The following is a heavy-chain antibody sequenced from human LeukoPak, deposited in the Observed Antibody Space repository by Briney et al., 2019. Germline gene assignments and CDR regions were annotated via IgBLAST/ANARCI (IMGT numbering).Heavy chain of an antibody. J-gene: IGHJ5*02. CDR1: GGSISSGSYY. Sequence: SETLSLTCTVSGGSISSGSYYWSWIRQPPGKGLEWIGSIYYSGSTYYNPSLKSRVTISVDTSKNQFSLKLSSVTAADTAVYYCASLYYDFWSGYYRPEYNWFDPWGQGTLVTVSS. D-gene: IGHD3-3*01. V-gene: IGHV4-39*07. CDR3: ASLYYDFWSGYYRPEYNWFDP. CDR2: IYYSGST.